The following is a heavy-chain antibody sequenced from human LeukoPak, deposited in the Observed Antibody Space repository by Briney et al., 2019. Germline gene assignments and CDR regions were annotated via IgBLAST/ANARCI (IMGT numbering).Heavy chain of an antibody. D-gene: IGHD5-24*01. V-gene: IGHV3-21*01. CDR1: GFTFRSYS. J-gene: IGHJ4*02. CDR2: ISSSSSYI. CDR3: ARLEMATSSIDY. Sequence: GGSLRLSCAASGFTFRSYSMNWVRQAPGKALEWVSSISSSSSYIYYADSVKGRFTISRDNAKNSLYLQMNSLRAEDTAVYYCARLEMATSSIDYWGQGTLVTVSS.